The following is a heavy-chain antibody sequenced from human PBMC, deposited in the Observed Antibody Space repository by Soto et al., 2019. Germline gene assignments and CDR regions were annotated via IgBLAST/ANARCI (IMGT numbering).Heavy chain of an antibody. CDR2: IYYTGTS. D-gene: IGHD3-3*01. CDR3: ARLGGYYQAFDN. V-gene: IGHV4-59*08. Sequence: PSETLSLTCTVSGGSIRNNYLSWIRQPPGKGLEWVGYIYYTGTSKYNPSLKSRVTISVDSSKNQFSLKLDSVTAADTAVYYCARLGGYYQAFDNWGQGTLVTVSS. CDR1: GGSIRNNY. J-gene: IGHJ4*02.